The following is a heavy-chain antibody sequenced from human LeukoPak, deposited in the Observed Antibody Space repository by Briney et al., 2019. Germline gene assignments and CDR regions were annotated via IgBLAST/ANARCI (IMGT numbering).Heavy chain of an antibody. J-gene: IGHJ4*02. D-gene: IGHD3-22*01. CDR3: ARDRRYYDSSGYRRFDY. CDR2: ISAYNGNT. CDR1: GYTFTSYG. V-gene: IGHV1-18*01. Sequence: ASVKVSCKASGYTFTSYGISWVRQAPGQGLEWMGWISAYNGNTNYAQKLQGRVAMTTDTSTSTAYMELRSLRSDDTAVYYCARDRRYYDSSGYRRFDYWGLGTLVTVSS.